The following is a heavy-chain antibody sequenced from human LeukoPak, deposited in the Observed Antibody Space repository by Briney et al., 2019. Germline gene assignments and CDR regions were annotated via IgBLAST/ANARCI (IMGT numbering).Heavy chain of an antibody. D-gene: IGHD6-19*01. CDR2: INHSGST. Sequence: KPSETLSLTCAVYGGSFSGYYWSWIRQPPGKGLEWIGEINHSGSTNYNPSLKSRVTISVDTSKNQFSLKLSSVTAADTAVYYCASGAVAGGWYFDLWGRGTLVTVSS. J-gene: IGHJ2*01. V-gene: IGHV4-34*01. CDR3: ASGAVAGGWYFDL. CDR1: GGSFSGYY.